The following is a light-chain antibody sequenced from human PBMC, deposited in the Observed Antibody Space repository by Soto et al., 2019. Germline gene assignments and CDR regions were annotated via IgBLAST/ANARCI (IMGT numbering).Light chain of an antibody. J-gene: IGKJ1*01. V-gene: IGKV3-15*01. CDR1: QSLRSS. CDR3: QQYNIWPQT. Sequence: LLTQSPATLSVSPGERATLSCRASQSLRSSLAWYQQKPGQSPRLLIYGASTRDTGIPARFSGSGSGTEFTLTISSLQSEDFEVYFCQQYNIWPQTFGQGTKVDIK. CDR2: GAS.